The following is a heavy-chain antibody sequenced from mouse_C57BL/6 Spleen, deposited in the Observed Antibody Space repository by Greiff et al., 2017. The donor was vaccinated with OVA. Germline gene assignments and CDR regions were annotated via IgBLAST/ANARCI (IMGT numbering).Heavy chain of an antibody. CDR3: ARPDYEGAMDY. CDR2: INPSSGYT. J-gene: IGHJ4*01. V-gene: IGHV1-4*01. D-gene: IGHD2-4*01. Sequence: VKLMESGAELARPGASVKMSCKASGYTFTSYTMHWVKQRPGQGLEWIGYINPSSGYTKYNQKFKDKATLTADKSSSTAYMQLSSLTSEDSAVYYCARPDYEGAMDYWGQGTSVTVSS. CDR1: GYTFTSYT.